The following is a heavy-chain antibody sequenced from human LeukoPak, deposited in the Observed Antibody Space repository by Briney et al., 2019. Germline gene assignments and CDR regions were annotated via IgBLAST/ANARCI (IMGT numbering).Heavy chain of an antibody. Sequence: PGGSLRLSCAASGFTFSNYWMHWVRQAPGKGLVWVSRINSDGSSRNYADSVKGRFTISRDNAKNTLYLQMNSLRVEDTAVYYRASAPSPRIAAGGDYWGQGTLVTVSS. J-gene: IGHJ4*02. D-gene: IGHD6-13*01. CDR3: ASAPSPRIAAGGDY. CDR2: INSDGSSR. CDR1: GFTFSNYW. V-gene: IGHV3-74*01.